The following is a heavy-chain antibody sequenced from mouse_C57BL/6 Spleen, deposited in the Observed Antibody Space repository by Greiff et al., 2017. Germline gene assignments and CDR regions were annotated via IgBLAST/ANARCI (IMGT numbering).Heavy chain of an antibody. CDR3: AREHYYGSIDGDYFDY. D-gene: IGHD1-1*01. Sequence: VQLQQSGPELVKPGASVKISCKASGYAFSSSWMNWVQQRPGKGLEWIGRIYPGDGDTNYNGKFKGKATLTADKTSSTAYMQHSSLTSEDSAVYFCAREHYYGSIDGDYFDYWGQGATHTVS. CDR1: GYAFSSSW. V-gene: IGHV1-82*01. CDR2: IYPGDGDT. J-gene: IGHJ2*01.